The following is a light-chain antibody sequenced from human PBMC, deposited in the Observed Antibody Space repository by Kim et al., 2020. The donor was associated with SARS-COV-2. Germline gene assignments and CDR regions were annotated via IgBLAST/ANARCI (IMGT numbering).Light chain of an antibody. Sequence: ASVGDRVTMTCRARAGMSTWLAWYQQKPGEAPNLLIYTAFDLQSEVPSRFSGSGSGTVFTLTINSLQPEDIGTYFCQQSYSLPPTFGPGTKVDIK. CDR1: AGMSTW. J-gene: IGKJ3*01. CDR2: TAF. V-gene: IGKV1-12*01. CDR3: QQSYSLPPT.